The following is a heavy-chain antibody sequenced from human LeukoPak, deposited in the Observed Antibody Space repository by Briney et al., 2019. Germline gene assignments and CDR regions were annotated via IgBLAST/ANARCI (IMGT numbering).Heavy chain of an antibody. J-gene: IGHJ6*03. D-gene: IGHD5-18*01. CDR2: INPSGGST. CDR3: ARGIQLWLNYYYYYMDV. V-gene: IGHV1-46*01. Sequence: ASVKVSCKASGYTFTSYYMHWVRQAPGQGLEWMGIINPSGGSTSYAQKSQGRVTMTRDMSTSTVYMELSSLRSEDTAVYYCARGIQLWLNYYYYYMDVWGKGTTVTVSS. CDR1: GYTFTSYY.